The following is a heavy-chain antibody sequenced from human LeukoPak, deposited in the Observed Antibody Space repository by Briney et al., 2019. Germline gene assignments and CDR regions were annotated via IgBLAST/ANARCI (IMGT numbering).Heavy chain of an antibody. D-gene: IGHD4-17*01. J-gene: IGHJ4*02. CDR3: ARGHYGDDFHY. Sequence: SETLSLTCAVYGGSFSGYYWSWIRQPPGKGLEWIGEINHSGSTNYNPSLKSRVTISVDTSKNQFSLKLSSVTAADTAVYYCARGHYGDDFHYWGQGTLVTVSS. V-gene: IGHV4-34*01. CDR2: INHSGST. CDR1: GGSFSGYY.